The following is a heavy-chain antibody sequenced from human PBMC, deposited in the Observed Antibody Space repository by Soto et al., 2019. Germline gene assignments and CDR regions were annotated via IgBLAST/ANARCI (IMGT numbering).Heavy chain of an antibody. J-gene: IGHJ5*02. V-gene: IGHV3-21*01. Sequence: SGGSLRLSCVAFGFTFSGYSMNWVRQAPGKGLEWVSSISGSSTYIYYADSVKGRFTISRDNAQNSPHLQMNSLRDEDTALYYCAKDNEVPGEINHWCQGTLVTVSS. CDR1: GFTFSGYS. D-gene: IGHD7-27*01. CDR3: AKDNEVPGEINH. CDR2: ISGSSTYI.